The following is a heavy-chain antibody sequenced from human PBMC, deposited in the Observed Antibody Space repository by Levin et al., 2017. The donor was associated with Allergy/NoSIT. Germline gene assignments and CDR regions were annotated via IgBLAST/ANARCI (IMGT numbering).Heavy chain of an antibody. D-gene: IGHD3-22*01. Sequence: ASVKVSCKASGYTFTSYGISWVRQAPGQGLEWMGWISAYNGNTNYAQKLQGRVTMTTDTSTSTAYMELRSLRSDDTAVYYCARGHRVVVISPGGGMDVWGQGTTVTVSS. CDR3: ARGHRVVVISPGGGMDV. J-gene: IGHJ6*02. V-gene: IGHV1-18*01. CDR2: ISAYNGNT. CDR1: GYTFTSYG.